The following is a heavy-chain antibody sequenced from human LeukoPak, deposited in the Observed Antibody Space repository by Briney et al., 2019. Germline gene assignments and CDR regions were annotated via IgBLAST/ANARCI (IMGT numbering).Heavy chain of an antibody. V-gene: IGHV1-2*06. Sequence: ASVTVSCKAPGYNFTAYYIHWVRQAPGQRPEWMGRINPKSGDTNYAQKFQGRITLTRGTSITTAYMELMRLTPDDTATYYCAENMDVWGQGTTVIVSS. CDR1: GYNFTAYY. CDR3: AENMDV. CDR2: INPKSGDT. J-gene: IGHJ6*02.